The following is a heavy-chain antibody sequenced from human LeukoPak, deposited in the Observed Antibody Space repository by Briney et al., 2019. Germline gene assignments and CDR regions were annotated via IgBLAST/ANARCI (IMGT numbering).Heavy chain of an antibody. CDR3: ARGVGARGYFDY. V-gene: IGHV3-30-3*01. Sequence: GRSLRLSCAASGFTFSSYAMHWVRQAPGKGLEWVAVISHDGSNKYYADSVKGRFTISRDNSKNTLYLQMNSLRAEDTAVYYCARGVGARGYFDYWGQGTLVTVSS. J-gene: IGHJ4*02. CDR2: ISHDGSNK. CDR1: GFTFSSYA. D-gene: IGHD1-26*01.